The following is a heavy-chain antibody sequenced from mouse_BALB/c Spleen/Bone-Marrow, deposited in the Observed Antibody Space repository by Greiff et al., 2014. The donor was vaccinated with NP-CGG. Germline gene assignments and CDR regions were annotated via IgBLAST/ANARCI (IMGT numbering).Heavy chain of an antibody. CDR2: IWADGST. V-gene: IGHV2-9*02. Sequence: QVQLKESGPGLVAPSQSLSITCTVSGFSLTNYGVRWVRQPPGKGLEWLGVIWADGSTNYNSALMSRLSISKDNSKSQVFFKMNSLQTDDTAMYYCARITTATGAMDYWGQGTSVTVSS. D-gene: IGHD1-2*01. CDR1: GFSLTNYG. J-gene: IGHJ4*01. CDR3: ARITTATGAMDY.